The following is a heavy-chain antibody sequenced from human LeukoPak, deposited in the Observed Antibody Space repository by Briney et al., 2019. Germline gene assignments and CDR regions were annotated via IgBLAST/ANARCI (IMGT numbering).Heavy chain of an antibody. CDR1: GGSISSYY. CDR3: GRGGWRGGGPMVRESRGNWFDP. V-gene: IGHV4-4*07. Sequence: PSETLSLTCTVSGGSISSYYWSWIRQPAGKGLEWIGRIYTSGSTNYNPSLKSRVPMSVNTSKNQFSLKLSSVTAADTAVYYCGRGGWRGGGPMVRESRGNWFDPGGQGTLATVSS. J-gene: IGHJ5*02. D-gene: IGHD3-10*01. CDR2: IYTSGST.